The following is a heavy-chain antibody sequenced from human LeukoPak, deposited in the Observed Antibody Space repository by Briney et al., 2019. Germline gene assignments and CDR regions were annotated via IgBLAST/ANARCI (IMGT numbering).Heavy chain of an antibody. CDR3: VRTGRDAAINNAFDI. CDR2: IWYDGSNK. V-gene: IGHV3-33*01. Sequence: PGRSLRLSCAASGFTFSSYGMHWVRQAPGKGLEWVAVIWYDGSNKYYADSVNGRCTISRDNSKNTVYLQMTSLRAEDPAVYYCVRTGRDAAINNAFDIWGKGKMVSVSS. CDR1: GFTFSSYG. D-gene: IGHD5-18*01. J-gene: IGHJ3*02.